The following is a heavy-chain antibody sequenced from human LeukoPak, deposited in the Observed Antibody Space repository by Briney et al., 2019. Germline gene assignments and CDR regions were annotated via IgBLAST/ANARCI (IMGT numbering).Heavy chain of an antibody. D-gene: IGHD3-22*01. Sequence: SETLSLTCAVYGGSFSGYYWSWIRQPPGKGLEWIGEINHSGSTTYNPSLKSRVTISVDTSKNQFSLKLSSVTAADTAVYYCATGPVTYYYDSSGYYGMDVWGQGTTVTVSS. CDR1: GGSFSGYY. CDR3: ATGPVTYYYDSSGYYGMDV. CDR2: INHSGST. V-gene: IGHV4-34*01. J-gene: IGHJ6*02.